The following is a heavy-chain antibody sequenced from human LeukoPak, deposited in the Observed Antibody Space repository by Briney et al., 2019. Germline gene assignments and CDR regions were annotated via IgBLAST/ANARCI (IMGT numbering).Heavy chain of an antibody. CDR1: GGTFSSYA. CDR3: AREGYYDSSGKTDY. J-gene: IGHJ4*02. V-gene: IGHV1-69*13. Sequence: ASVKVSCKASGGTFSSYAISWVRQAPRQGLEWMGGIIPIFGTANYAQKFQGRVTITADESTSTAYMELSSLRSEDTAVYYCAREGYYDSSGKTDYWGQGTLVTVS. D-gene: IGHD3-22*01. CDR2: IIPIFGTA.